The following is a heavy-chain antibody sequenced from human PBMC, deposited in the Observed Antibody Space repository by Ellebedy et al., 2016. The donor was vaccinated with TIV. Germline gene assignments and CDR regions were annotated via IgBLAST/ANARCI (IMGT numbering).Heavy chain of an antibody. V-gene: IGHV3-74*01. CDR1: GFIFKNFL. J-gene: IGHJ6*02. CDR3: ARDVATIPLMVSGYGMDV. D-gene: IGHD2-8*01. Sequence: PGGSLRLSCGASGFIFKNFLMYWVRQAPGKGPEWVSRISGDGRTTNYADSVKGRFTISRDNSKNTLYLQMNTLRAEDTAVYYCARDVATIPLMVSGYGMDVWGRGTRVTVSS. CDR2: ISGDGRTT.